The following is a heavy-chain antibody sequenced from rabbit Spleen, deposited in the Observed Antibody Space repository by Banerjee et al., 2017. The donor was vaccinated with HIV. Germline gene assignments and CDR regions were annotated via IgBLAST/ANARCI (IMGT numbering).Heavy chain of an antibody. D-gene: IGHD4-1*01. V-gene: IGHV1S45*01. CDR3: ARDLAGAVGWNFDL. Sequence: QEQLEESGGDLVKPEGSLTLTCTASGFSFSSSYWVCWVRQAPGKGLEWVGCIYVGGSGTTGHASWAKGRFTVSKPSSTTVTLQMTSLTAADTATYFCARDLAGAVGWNFDLWGPGTLVTVS. CDR1: GFSFSSSYW. J-gene: IGHJ4*01. CDR2: IYVGGSGTT.